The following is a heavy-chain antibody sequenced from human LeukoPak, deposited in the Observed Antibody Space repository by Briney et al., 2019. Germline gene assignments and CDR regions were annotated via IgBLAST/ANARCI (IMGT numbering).Heavy chain of an antibody. V-gene: IGHV3-74*01. J-gene: IGHJ4*02. Sequence: GGSLRLSCVASGFTFSNYWMHWVRQAPGKGLLWVSRINTDGSTTTYAVSVKGLFTISRDNAKNTLYLQINSLRAEETAVYFCARAADYYASGIFYWGQGTLVTVSS. CDR2: INTDGSTT. CDR3: ARAADYYASGIFY. D-gene: IGHD3-10*01. CDR1: GFTFSNYW.